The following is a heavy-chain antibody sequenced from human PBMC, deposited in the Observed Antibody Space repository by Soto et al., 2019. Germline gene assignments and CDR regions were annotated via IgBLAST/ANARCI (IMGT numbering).Heavy chain of an antibody. D-gene: IGHD2-2*01. CDR2: ISSSSSYI. J-gene: IGHJ6*02. V-gene: IGHV3-21*01. CDR1: GFTFSSYS. Sequence: GGSLRLSCAASGFTFSSYSMNWVRQAPGKGLEWVSSISSSSSYIYYADSVKGRFTISRDNAKNSLYLQMNSLRAEDTAVSYCARDQAVVVPAARNYGMDVWGQGTTVTVSS. CDR3: ARDQAVVVPAARNYGMDV.